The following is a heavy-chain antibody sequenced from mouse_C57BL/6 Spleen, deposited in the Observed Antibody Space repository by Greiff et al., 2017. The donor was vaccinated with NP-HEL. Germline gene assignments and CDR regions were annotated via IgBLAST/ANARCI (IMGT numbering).Heavy chain of an antibody. D-gene: IGHD2-3*01. CDR3: ASNYDEGNFDY. CDR1: FSPFPRSC. CDR2: IDPHLVVP. J-gene: IGHJ2*01. V-gene: IGHV1-72*01. Sequence: QVQLKQPGAELVKPVSSFPLSLLSSFSPFPRSCLPWFPPLPGRGLEWLGRIDPHLVVPKYNEKFKSKATLTVDKPSSTAYMQLSSLTSEDSAVYYCASNYDEGNFDYWGQGTTLTVSS.